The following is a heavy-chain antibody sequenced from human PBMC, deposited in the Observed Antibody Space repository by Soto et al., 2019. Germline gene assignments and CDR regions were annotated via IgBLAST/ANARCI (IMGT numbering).Heavy chain of an antibody. CDR3: ASRKREEICSSGNCYFTY. CDR1: GDSISTSNYY. D-gene: IGHD2-2*01. CDR2: VFYSGSS. Sequence: QLQLQESGPGLLKPSETLSLTCTVSGDSISTSNYYWSWIRQSPGKGLEWIGSVFYSGSSYYNPSLKSRVTISVDASRNQFSLRVNSVTAADTAVYDCASRKREEICSSGNCYFTYWGQGTLVTVSS. V-gene: IGHV4-39*01. J-gene: IGHJ4*02.